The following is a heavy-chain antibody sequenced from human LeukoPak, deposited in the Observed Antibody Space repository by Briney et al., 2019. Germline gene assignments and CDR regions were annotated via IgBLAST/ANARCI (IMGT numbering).Heavy chain of an antibody. CDR2: ILYDGSNK. Sequence: GGSLRLSCAASGFTFSSYGMHWVRQAPGKGLEWVAVILYDGSNKYYADSVKGRFTISRDNSKNTLYLQMNSLRAEDTAVYYCAKEGGSGYYYVDYWGQGTLVTVSS. CDR3: AKEGGSGYYYVDY. CDR1: GFTFSSYG. D-gene: IGHD3-22*01. V-gene: IGHV3-30*18. J-gene: IGHJ4*02.